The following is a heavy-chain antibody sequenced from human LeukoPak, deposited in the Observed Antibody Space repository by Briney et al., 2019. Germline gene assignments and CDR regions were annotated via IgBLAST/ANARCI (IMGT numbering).Heavy chain of an antibody. J-gene: IGHJ3*02. V-gene: IGHV4-59*08. CDR1: VDSLSGYY. CDR2: IYYSGST. Sequence: TPSAVLSLTCPGSVDSLSGYYWSWIRPPPGEGLEWIGCIYYSGSTNYNPSLKSRVTISVDTSKNQFSLKLSSVTAADTAVYYCARQGDAFDIWGQGTMVTVSS. CDR3: ARQGDAFDI.